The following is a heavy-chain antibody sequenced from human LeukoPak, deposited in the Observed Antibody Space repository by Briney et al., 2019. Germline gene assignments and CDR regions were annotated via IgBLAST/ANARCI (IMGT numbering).Heavy chain of an antibody. Sequence: SETLSLTCTVSGGSISSGDYYWSWIRQPPGKGLEWIGYIYYSGSTYYNPSLKSRVTISVDTSKNQFSLKLSSVTAADTAVYYCARARDIVVVPAAGGMDVWGRGTTVTVSS. V-gene: IGHV4-30-4*01. CDR3: ARARDIVVVPAAGGMDV. CDR2: IYYSGST. CDR1: GGSISSGDYY. J-gene: IGHJ6*02. D-gene: IGHD2-2*01.